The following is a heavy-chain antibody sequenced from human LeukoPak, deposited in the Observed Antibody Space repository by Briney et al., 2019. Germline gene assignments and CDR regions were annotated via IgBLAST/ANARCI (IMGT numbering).Heavy chain of an antibody. CDR1: GGSFSGYY. Sequence: PSETLSLTCAVYGGSFSGYYWSWIRQPPGKGLEWIGEINHSGSTNYNPSLKSRVTISVDTSKNQFSLKLSSVTAADTAVYYCARGPWNGPWGQGTLVTVSS. J-gene: IGHJ5*02. D-gene: IGHD1-1*01. V-gene: IGHV4-34*01. CDR2: INHSGST. CDR3: ARGPWNGP.